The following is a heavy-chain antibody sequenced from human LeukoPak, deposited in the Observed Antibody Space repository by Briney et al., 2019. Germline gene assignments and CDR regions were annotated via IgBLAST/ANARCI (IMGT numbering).Heavy chain of an antibody. CDR3: ARVPGYSGYDLAWDY. CDR1: GYTFTGYY. CDR2: INPNSGGT. D-gene: IGHD5-12*01. J-gene: IGHJ4*02. V-gene: IGHV1-2*02. Sequence: ASVKVSCKASGYTFTGYYMHSVRQAPGQGLEWMGWINPNSGGTNYAQKFQGRVTMTRDTSISTAYMELNSLRSDDTAVYYCARVPGYSGYDLAWDYWGQGTLVTVSS.